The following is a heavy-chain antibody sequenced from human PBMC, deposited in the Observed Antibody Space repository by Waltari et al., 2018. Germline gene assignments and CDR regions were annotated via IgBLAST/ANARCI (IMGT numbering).Heavy chain of an antibody. Sequence: QVQRQESGPGLVKPSETLSLTCAVSGYSISSGYYWGWIRQPPGKGLEWIGSIYHSGSTYYNPSLKSRVTISVDTSKNQFSLKLSSVTAADTAVYYCARRLHGSGSYPFDYWGQGTLVTVSS. D-gene: IGHD3-10*01. J-gene: IGHJ4*02. CDR1: GYSISSGYY. CDR3: ARRLHGSGSYPFDY. V-gene: IGHV4-38-2*01. CDR2: IYHSGST.